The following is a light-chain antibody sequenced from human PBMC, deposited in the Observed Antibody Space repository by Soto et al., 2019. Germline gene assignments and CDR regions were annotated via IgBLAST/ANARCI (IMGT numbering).Light chain of an antibody. Sequence: QSALTQPASVSGSPGQSITISCTGTSSDVGGYNFVSWYRQHPGKAPKLMIFEVNNRPSGVSNRFSGSKSGNTASLTISGLQAEDEADYYCSSWTSSTTQVLGGGTKVTVL. CDR1: SSDVGGYNF. J-gene: IGLJ2*01. V-gene: IGLV2-14*01. CDR2: EVN. CDR3: SSWTSSTTQV.